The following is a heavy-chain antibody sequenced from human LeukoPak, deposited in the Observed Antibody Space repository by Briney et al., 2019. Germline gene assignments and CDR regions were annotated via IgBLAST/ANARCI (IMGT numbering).Heavy chain of an antibody. Sequence: GSLRLSCAPSRFTFSSSRTHWVRPAPGGGVVWVSRISTDGTSRTYADSVKGRFTISRDNAKNTLYLQMNRLRAEDTAVYNCARTIGSKNAFDMWGQGTMVTVSS. CDR2: ISTDGTSR. D-gene: IGHD1-26*01. CDR3: ARTIGSKNAFDM. V-gene: IGHV3-74*01. J-gene: IGHJ3*02. CDR1: RFTFSSSR.